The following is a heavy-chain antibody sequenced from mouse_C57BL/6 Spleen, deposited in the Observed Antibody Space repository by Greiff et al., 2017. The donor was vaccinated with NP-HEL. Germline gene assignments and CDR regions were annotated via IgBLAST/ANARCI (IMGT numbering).Heavy chain of an antibody. Sequence: EVQRVESGPGLVKPSQSLSLTCSVTGYSITSGYYWNWIRQFPGNKLEWMGYISYDGSNNYNPSLKNRISITRDTSKNQFFLKLNSVTTEDTATYYCARDLPLIPGFAYWGQGTLVTVSA. CDR1: GYSITSGYY. D-gene: IGHD1-1*01. CDR3: ARDLPLIPGFAY. CDR2: ISYDGSN. J-gene: IGHJ3*01. V-gene: IGHV3-6*01.